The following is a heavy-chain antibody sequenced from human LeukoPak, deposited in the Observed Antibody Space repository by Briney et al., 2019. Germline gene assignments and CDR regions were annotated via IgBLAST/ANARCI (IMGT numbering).Heavy chain of an antibody. J-gene: IGHJ4*02. V-gene: IGHV3-7*01. D-gene: IGHD6-6*01. CDR1: GFTFSSYW. Sequence: GGSLRLSCAASGFTFSSYWMSWVRQAPGKGLEWVANIKQDGTEKYYVDSVKGRFTISRDNAKNSLYLQMNSLRAEDTAVYYCAKVGGMLEYSSSSPFDYWGQGTLVTVSS. CDR3: AKVGGMLEYSSSSPFDY. CDR2: IKQDGTEK.